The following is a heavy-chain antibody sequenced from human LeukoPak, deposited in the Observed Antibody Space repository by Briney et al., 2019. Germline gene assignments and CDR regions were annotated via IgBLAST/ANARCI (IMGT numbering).Heavy chain of an antibody. CDR3: ARKADYFDF. CDR1: GFSFSDYD. CDR2: IGSRSTYT. J-gene: IGHJ4*02. V-gene: IGHV3-11*06. Sequence: GGSLRLSCAASGFSFSDYDMSWIRQAPGKGLEWLSYIGSRSTYTNYADSVKGRFTISRDNAENSLCLQMNSLRAEDTAVYYCARKADYFDFWGQGTLVTVSS. D-gene: IGHD2-15*01.